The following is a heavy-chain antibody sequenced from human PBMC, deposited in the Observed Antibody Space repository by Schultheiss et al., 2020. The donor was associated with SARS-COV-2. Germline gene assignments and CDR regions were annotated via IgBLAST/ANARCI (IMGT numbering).Heavy chain of an antibody. D-gene: IGHD4-11*01. CDR2: IYYSGST. CDR1: GGSISSSSYY. CDR3: ARHKAGDDYRPPRGNWFDP. Sequence: SETLSLTCTVSGGSISSSSYYWGWIRQPPGKGLEWIGSIYYSGSTYYNPSLKSRVTISVDTSKNQFSLKLSSVTAADTAVYYCARHKAGDDYRPPRGNWFDPWGQGTLVTVSS. J-gene: IGHJ5*02. V-gene: IGHV4-39*01.